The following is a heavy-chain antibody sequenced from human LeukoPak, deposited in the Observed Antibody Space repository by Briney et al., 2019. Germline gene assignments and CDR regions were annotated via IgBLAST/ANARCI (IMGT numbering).Heavy chain of an antibody. V-gene: IGHV3-21*01. J-gene: IGHJ4*02. CDR2: ISTSSSYI. Sequence: GGSLRLSCAASGFTFNSYSMNWVRQAPGKGLEWVSSISTSSSYIYYADSVKGRFTISRDNAKNSLYLQMNSLRAEDTAVYYCATAVAGTSLYFDYWGQGTLVTVSS. CDR3: ATAVAGTSLYFDY. CDR1: GFTFNSYS. D-gene: IGHD6-19*01.